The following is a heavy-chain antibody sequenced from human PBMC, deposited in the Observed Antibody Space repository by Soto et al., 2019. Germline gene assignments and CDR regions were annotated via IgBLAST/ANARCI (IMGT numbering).Heavy chain of an antibody. V-gene: IGHV3-33*08. CDR3: ARVISGGYGSVDY. CDR1: GFTFSSYG. J-gene: IGHJ4*02. Sequence: QVQLVESGGGVVQPGRSLRLSCAASGFTFSSYGMHWVRQAPGKGLERVAVIWYDGSNKYYADSVRGRFTISRDNSKISLYLHMTRFRAEDTAVYYCARVISGGYGSVDYWGQGTLVTVSS. CDR2: IWYDGSNK. D-gene: IGHD1-26*01.